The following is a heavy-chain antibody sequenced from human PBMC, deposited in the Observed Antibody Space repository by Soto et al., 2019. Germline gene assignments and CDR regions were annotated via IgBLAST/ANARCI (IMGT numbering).Heavy chain of an antibody. CDR1: GGSFSGYY. V-gene: IGHV4-34*01. J-gene: IGHJ4*02. CDR3: ARDGIVATGFISYYFDY. Sequence: SETLSLTCAVYGGSFSGYYWSWIRQPPGKGLEWIGEINHSGSTNYNPSLKSRVTISVDTSKNQFSLKLSSVTAADTAVYYCARDGIVATGFISYYFDYWGQGTLVTVSS. CDR2: INHSGST. D-gene: IGHD5-12*01.